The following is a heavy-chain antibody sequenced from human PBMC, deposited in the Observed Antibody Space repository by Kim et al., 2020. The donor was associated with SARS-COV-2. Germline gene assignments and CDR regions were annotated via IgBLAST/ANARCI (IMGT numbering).Heavy chain of an antibody. D-gene: IGHD2-2*01. CDR3: ARDRWFCSSTSCYFSYFDL. Sequence: ASVKVSCKASGYTFTSYGISWVRQAPGQGLEWMGWISAYNGNTNYAQKLQGRVTMTTDTSTSTAYMELRSLRSDDTAVYYCARDRWFCSSTSCYFSYFDLSGRGTLVTVSS. CDR2: ISAYNGNT. J-gene: IGHJ2*01. CDR1: GYTFTSYG. V-gene: IGHV1-18*01.